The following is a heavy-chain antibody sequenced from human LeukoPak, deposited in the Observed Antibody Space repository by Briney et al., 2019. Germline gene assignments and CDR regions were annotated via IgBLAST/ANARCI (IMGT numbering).Heavy chain of an antibody. CDR2: IGSSSSYI. CDR3: ASSNNWSEFDY. V-gene: IGHV3-21*01. D-gene: IGHD1-1*01. Sequence: GGSLRLSCAASGFTFSSYSLNWVRQAPGKGLEWVSSIGSSSSYIYYADSVKGRFTISRDNAKNSLSLQMNSLRAEDTALYYCASSNNWSEFDYWGQGTLVTVSS. CDR1: GFTFSSYS. J-gene: IGHJ4*02.